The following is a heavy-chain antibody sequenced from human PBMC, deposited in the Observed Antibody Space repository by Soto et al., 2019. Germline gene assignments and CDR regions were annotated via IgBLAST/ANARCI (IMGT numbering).Heavy chain of an antibody. Sequence: SETLSLTCTVSGGCISTYSWNWIRQAPGKGLEWIGYIYYSGSTNYNPSLRSRVTISIDSSKNQFSLKLSSLTAADTAVYYCARRVFTASQISPDNWFYPCAQRTPVPVSA. CDR1: GGCISTYS. V-gene: IGHV4-59*01. CDR2: IYYSGST. CDR3: ARRVFTASQISPDNWFYP. J-gene: IGHJ5*02. D-gene: IGHD6-13*01.